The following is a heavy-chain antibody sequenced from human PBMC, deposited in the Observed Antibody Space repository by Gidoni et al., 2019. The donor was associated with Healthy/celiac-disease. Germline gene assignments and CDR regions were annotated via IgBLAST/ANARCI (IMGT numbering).Heavy chain of an antibody. D-gene: IGHD5-12*01. CDR2: IYYSGST. V-gene: IGHV4-39*01. Sequence: QLQLQESGPGLVKPSETLSLPCTVSGGSISSSSYYWGWIRQPPGKGLEWIGSIYYSGSTYYNPSLKSRVTISVDTSKNQFSLKLSSVTAADTAVYYCARRYSGYPADYWGQGTLVTVSS. CDR3: ARRYSGYPADY. CDR1: GGSISSSSYY. J-gene: IGHJ4*02.